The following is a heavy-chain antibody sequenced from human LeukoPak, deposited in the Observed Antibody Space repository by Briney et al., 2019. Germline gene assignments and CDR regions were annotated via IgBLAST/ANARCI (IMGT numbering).Heavy chain of an antibody. J-gene: IGHJ5*02. CDR1: GASISSYY. Sequence: SGTLSLTCTVSGASISSYYWTWIRQPPGKRLEWIGYLYNSENTSYNPSLQSRVTISLDLSKNQFSLKLTSVTAADTAVYYCARGKDYSGSGGYNWFDPWGQGTLVTVSS. CDR2: LYNSENT. V-gene: IGHV4-59*01. D-gene: IGHD3-10*01. CDR3: ARGKDYSGSGGYNWFDP.